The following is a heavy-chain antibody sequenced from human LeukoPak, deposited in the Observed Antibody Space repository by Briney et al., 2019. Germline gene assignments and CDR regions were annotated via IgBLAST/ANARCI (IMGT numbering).Heavy chain of an antibody. CDR3: ARGIAAAGGRWFDP. V-gene: IGHV1-2*02. CDR2: INPNSGGT. D-gene: IGHD6-13*01. CDR1: GYTFTDYY. J-gene: IGHJ5*02. Sequence: ASVKVSCKASGYTFTDYYMHWVRQAPGQGLEWMGWINPNSGGTNYAQQFQGRVTMTRDTSVSTAYMELSNLRSDDTAVYYCARGIAAAGGRWFDPWGQGTLVTVSS.